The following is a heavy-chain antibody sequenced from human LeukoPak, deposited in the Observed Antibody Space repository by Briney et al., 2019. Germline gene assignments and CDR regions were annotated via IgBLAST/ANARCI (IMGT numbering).Heavy chain of an antibody. CDR3: AKDRDYYDSSGPSRFDP. J-gene: IGHJ5*02. V-gene: IGHV3-66*01. D-gene: IGHD3-22*01. CDR1: GFIVSTNY. CDR2: IYSGGST. Sequence: PGGSLRLSCAASGFIVSTNYMSWVRQAPGKGLEWVSLIYSGGSTYYADSLKGRFIISRDTSKNTLYLQMNSLRAEDTAVYYCAKDRDYYDSSGPSRFDPWGQGTLVTVSS.